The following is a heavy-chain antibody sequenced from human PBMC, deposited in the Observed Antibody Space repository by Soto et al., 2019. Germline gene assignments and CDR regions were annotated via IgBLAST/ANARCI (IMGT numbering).Heavy chain of an antibody. CDR3: ARLGNSVFGAFYGMDV. D-gene: IGHD3-16*01. J-gene: IGHJ6*02. Sequence: SETLSLTCTVSGDSINNDDYYWSWVRQPPGKGLEWIGYIYYTGSTYYSPSLKSRLTISLDTSKNQFSLKLSSVTAADTAVYFCARLGNSVFGAFYGMDVWGQGTTVTVPS. CDR2: IYYTGST. CDR1: GDSINNDDYY. V-gene: IGHV4-30-4*01.